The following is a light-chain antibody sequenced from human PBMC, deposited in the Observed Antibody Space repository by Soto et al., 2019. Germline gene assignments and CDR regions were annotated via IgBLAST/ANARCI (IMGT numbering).Light chain of an antibody. Sequence: DIQMTQSPSSLSASVADRVTITCQASQNINNYLNWYQQKPGRAPKLLIYDASNLEAGVPSRFRGSGSGTDFTITISRLQPEDVATYYCQQYENLPTFGQGTRLEIK. V-gene: IGKV1-33*01. CDR2: DAS. CDR1: QNINNY. J-gene: IGKJ5*01. CDR3: QQYENLPT.